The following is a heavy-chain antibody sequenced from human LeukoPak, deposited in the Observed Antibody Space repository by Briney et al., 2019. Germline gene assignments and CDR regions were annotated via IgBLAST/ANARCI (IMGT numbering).Heavy chain of an antibody. CDR3: ARSGGTAIGNYERATFDY. Sequence: SQTLSLTCDISGDSVSSNSAAWNWIRQSPSRGLECLGRTFYRSKWYNEYEVSLKSRLTINADTSKNHFSLQLNSVTPKDTAVYYCARSGGTAIGNYERATFDYWGQGTLVTVSS. CDR2: TFYRSKWYN. D-gene: IGHD1-7*01. V-gene: IGHV6-1*01. CDR1: GDSVSSNSAA. J-gene: IGHJ4*02.